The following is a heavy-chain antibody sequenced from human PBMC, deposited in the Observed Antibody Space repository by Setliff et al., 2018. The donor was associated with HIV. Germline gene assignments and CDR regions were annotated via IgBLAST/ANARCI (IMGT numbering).Heavy chain of an antibody. J-gene: IGHJ3*02. V-gene: IGHV4-59*08. CDR2: IYYSGST. CDR1: GASISSYY. D-gene: IGHD3-22*01. CDR3: ARSRRYYDSSGYYPGAFDI. Sequence: LSLTCTVSGASISSYYWSWIRQPPGKGLEWIGYIYYSGSTNYNPSLKSRVTISVDTSKNQFSLKLSSVTAADTAVYYCARSRRYYDSSGYYPGAFDIWGQGTVVTVS.